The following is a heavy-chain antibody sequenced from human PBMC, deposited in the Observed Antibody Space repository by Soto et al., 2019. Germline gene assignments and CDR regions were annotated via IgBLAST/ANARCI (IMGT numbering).Heavy chain of an antibody. Sequence: EVQLVESGGGLVKPGGSLRLSCAASGFTFSNAWMSWVRQAPGKGLEWVGRIKSKTDGGTTDYAAPVKGRFTISRDDSKNTLYLQMNSLKTEDTAVYYCTTDPMITGTTSYGAFDIWGQGTMVTVSS. V-gene: IGHV3-15*01. D-gene: IGHD1-7*01. CDR1: GFTFSNAW. CDR3: TTDPMITGTTSYGAFDI. J-gene: IGHJ3*02. CDR2: IKSKTDGGTT.